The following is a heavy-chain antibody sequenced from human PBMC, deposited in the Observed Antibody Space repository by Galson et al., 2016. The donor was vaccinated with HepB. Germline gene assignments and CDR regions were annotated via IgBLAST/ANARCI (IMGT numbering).Heavy chain of an antibody. Sequence: SLRLSCAASGFTLNIYTMYWVRQAPGKGLEWVAVISYDGKQKYIADSLKGRFTISRDNSKSTVYLQMNSLRAEDTAVYYCARGAGTVMTVIYFDYWGQGAPVTVSS. D-gene: IGHD2-21*02. CDR2: ISYDGKQK. J-gene: IGHJ4*02. CDR3: ARGAGTVMTVIYFDY. V-gene: IGHV3-30*04. CDR1: GFTLNIYT.